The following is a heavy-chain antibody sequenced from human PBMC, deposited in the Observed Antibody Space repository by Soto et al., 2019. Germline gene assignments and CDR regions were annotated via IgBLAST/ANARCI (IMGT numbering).Heavy chain of an antibody. CDR3: ARDEGSSSILVGY. D-gene: IGHD6-13*01. V-gene: IGHV1-69*04. CDR1: GGTFSSYT. Sequence: EASVKVSCKASGGTFSSYTISWVRQAPGQGLEWMGRIIPILGIANYAQKFQGRVTITADKSTSTAYMELSSLRSEDTAVYYCARDEGSSSILVGYWGQGTLVTVSS. CDR2: IIPILGIA. J-gene: IGHJ4*02.